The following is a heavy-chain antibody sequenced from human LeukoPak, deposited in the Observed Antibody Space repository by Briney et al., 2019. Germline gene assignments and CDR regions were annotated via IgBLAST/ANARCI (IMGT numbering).Heavy chain of an antibody. D-gene: IGHD6-6*01. Sequence: GGSLRLSCAASGFTFSNAWMSWVRQAPGKGLEWVGRIKSKTDGGTTDYAAPVKGRFTISRDDSKNTLYLQMNSLKTEDTAVYYCTTDDSSSSNFDYWGQGTLVTVSS. CDR3: TTDDSSSSNFDY. J-gene: IGHJ4*02. CDR1: GFTFSNAW. V-gene: IGHV3-15*01. CDR2: IKSKTDGGTT.